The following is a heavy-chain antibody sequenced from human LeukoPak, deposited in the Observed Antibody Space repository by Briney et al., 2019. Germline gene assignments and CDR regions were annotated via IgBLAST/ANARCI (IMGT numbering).Heavy chain of an antibody. V-gene: IGHV4-39*07. CDR1: GGSISSSSYY. CDR3: LNLNWFDP. J-gene: IGHJ5*02. Sequence: PSETLSLTCTVSGGSISSSSYYWGWIRQPPGKGLEWIGSIYYSGSTYYNPSLKSRVTISVDTSKNRFSLKLSSVTAADTAVYYCLNLNWFDPWGQGTLVTVSS. CDR2: IYYSGST.